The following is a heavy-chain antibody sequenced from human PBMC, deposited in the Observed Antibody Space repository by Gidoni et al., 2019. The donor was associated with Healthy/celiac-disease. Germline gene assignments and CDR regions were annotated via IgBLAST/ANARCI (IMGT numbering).Heavy chain of an antibody. CDR3: ARGPGYGGFGAFDI. Sequence: QVQLVESGGGVVQPGRSLRLSCAASGFTFSSYGMHWVRQAPGKGLEWLAVIWYDGSNKYYADSVKGRFTISRDNSKNTLYLQMNSLRAEDTAVYYCARGPGYGGFGAFDIWGQGTMVTVSS. D-gene: IGHD4-17*01. CDR2: IWYDGSNK. CDR1: GFTFSSYG. J-gene: IGHJ3*02. V-gene: IGHV3-33*01.